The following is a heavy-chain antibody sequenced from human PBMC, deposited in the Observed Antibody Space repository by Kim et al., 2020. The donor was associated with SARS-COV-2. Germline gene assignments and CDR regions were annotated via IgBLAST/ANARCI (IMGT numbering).Heavy chain of an antibody. D-gene: IGHD2-15*01. CDR3: ARGVGIVVVVAATKAFDY. Sequence: KSRVTISVDTSKNQFSLKLSSVTAAGTAVYYCARGVGIVVVVAATKAFDYWGQGTLVTVSS. V-gene: IGHV4-34*01. J-gene: IGHJ4*02.